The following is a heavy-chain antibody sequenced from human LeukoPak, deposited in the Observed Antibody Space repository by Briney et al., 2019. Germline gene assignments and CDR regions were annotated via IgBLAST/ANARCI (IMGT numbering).Heavy chain of an antibody. V-gene: IGHV1-69*13. CDR3: ARDKSIAAAGLDY. J-gene: IGHJ4*02. D-gene: IGHD6-13*01. CDR1: GGTFSSYA. CDR2: IIPIFGTA. Sequence: SVKVSCKASGGTFSSYAISWVRQAPGQGLEWTGGIIPIFGTANYAQKFQGRVTITADESTSTAYMELSSLRSEDTAVYYCARDKSIAAAGLDYWGQGTLVTVSS.